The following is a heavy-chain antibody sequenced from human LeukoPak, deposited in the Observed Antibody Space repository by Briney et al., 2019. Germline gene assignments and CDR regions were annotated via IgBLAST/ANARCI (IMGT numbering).Heavy chain of an antibody. CDR2: INPNSGGT. J-gene: IGHJ4*02. CDR1: GYTFTGYY. V-gene: IGHV1-2*02. Sequence: GASVKVSCKASGYTFTGYYMHWVRQAPGQGLEWMGWINPNSGGTNYAQKFQGRVTMTRDTSISTAYMELSRLRSDDTAVYYCARVLISLMGGSGSYSYWGQGTLVTVSS. CDR3: ARVLISLMGGSGSYSY. D-gene: IGHD3-10*01.